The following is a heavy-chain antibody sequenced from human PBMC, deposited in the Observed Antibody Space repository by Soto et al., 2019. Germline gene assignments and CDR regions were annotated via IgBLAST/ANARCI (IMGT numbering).Heavy chain of an antibody. J-gene: IGHJ4*02. CDR1: GGSISSSSYY. D-gene: IGHD3-16*01. CDR2: IYYSGST. CDR3: ARHPTKLWFDY. V-gene: IGHV4-39*01. Sequence: SETLSLTCTVSGGSISSSSYYWGWIRQPPGKGLEWIGGIYYSGSTYYNPSLKSRVTISVDTSKNQFSLKLSSVTAADTAVYYCARHPTKLWFDYWGQGTLVTVSS.